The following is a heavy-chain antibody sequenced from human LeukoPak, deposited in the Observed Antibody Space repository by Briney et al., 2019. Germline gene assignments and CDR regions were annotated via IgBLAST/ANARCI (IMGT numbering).Heavy chain of an antibody. J-gene: IGHJ4*02. D-gene: IGHD1-1*01. Sequence: SETLSLTCTVSGGSMSSSSYYWGWIRQPPGKGLEWIGSIYYSGSTYYNPSLKSRVTISVDTSKNQFSLKLSSVTAADTAVYYCARVPGNDGDYWGQGTLVTVSS. V-gene: IGHV4-39*07. CDR1: GGSMSSSSYY. CDR2: IYYSGST. CDR3: ARVPGNDGDY.